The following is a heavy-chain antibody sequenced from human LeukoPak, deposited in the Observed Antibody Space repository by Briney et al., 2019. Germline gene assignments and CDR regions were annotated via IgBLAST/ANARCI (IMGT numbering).Heavy chain of an antibody. D-gene: IGHD3-10*01. J-gene: IGHJ4*02. Sequence: SETLSLTCTVSGGSLSNYYWSWIRQPPGKGLEWIGYIYYSGSTNYNPSLRSRVTISVDTSKNQFSLKLSSVTAADTAVYYCARSHGSGSYYNLNDYWGQGTLVTVSS. CDR2: IYYSGST. CDR3: ARSHGSGSYYNLNDY. V-gene: IGHV4-59*01. CDR1: GGSLSNYY.